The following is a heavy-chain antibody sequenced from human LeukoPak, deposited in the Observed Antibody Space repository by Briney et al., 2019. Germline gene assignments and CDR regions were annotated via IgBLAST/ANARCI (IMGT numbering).Heavy chain of an antibody. Sequence: PGRSLRLSCAASGFTFGTYAMTWVRQAPGMGLEWVSTILNNGVSTYHADSVKGRFTISRDNSRNTLHLQMNSLRAEDTAVYYCAKGGGRPLDDAFDVWGQGTMVTVSS. V-gene: IGHV3-23*01. CDR3: AKGGGRPLDDAFDV. CDR2: ILNNGVST. J-gene: IGHJ3*01. CDR1: GFTFGTYA.